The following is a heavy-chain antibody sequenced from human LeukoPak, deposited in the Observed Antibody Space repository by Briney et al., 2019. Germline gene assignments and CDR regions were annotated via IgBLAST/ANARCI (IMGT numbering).Heavy chain of an antibody. Sequence: GGSLGLSCAASGFTFSNYAMSWVRQAPGEGLEWVPTISGTGDTTYYADSLKGRLTTSRDNSKNTLYLQMSSLRADDTAVYYCTKGGWGTVLDYWGQGTLVTVSS. CDR2: ISGTGDTT. J-gene: IGHJ4*02. D-gene: IGHD3-10*01. V-gene: IGHV3-23*01. CDR3: TKGGWGTVLDY. CDR1: GFTFSNYA.